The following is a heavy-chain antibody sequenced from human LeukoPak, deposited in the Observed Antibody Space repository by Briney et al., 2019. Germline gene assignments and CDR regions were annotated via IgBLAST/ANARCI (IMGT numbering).Heavy chain of an antibody. CDR3: ARLGSSGWSQFDY. CDR2: ISHSGTT. CDR1: GGSIDITNY. D-gene: IGHD6-19*01. Sequence: SETLSLTCDVSGGSIDITNYWSWVRQAPGKGLEWIGEISHSGTTNYNPSLRSRVTMSLDRDNNQFSLSLRSVTAADTAVYYCARLGSSGWSQFDYWGQGTLVTVSS. V-gene: IGHV4-4*02. J-gene: IGHJ4*02.